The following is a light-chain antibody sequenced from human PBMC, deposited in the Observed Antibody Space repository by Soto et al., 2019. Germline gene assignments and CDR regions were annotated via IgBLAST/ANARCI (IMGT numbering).Light chain of an antibody. CDR2: EIS. J-gene: IGLJ2*01. Sequence: QSALTQPASVSGSPGQSITISCTGTSSDVGGYIYVSWYQQHPGKAPKVMIYEISNRPSGVSNRFSGSKSGNTASLTISGLQAEDEAAYYCSSYTSSSTLVFGGGTQVTVL. CDR3: SSYTSSSTLV. V-gene: IGLV2-14*01. CDR1: SSDVGGYIY.